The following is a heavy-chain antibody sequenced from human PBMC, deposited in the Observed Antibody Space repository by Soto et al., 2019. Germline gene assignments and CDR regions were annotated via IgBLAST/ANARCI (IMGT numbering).Heavy chain of an antibody. Sequence: EVQLLESGGGLLQPGGSLRLACEASGFTFTSYGMSWVRQAPGNGLEWVSSFSGTAGNTYYADSVKGRFTISRDNCKNTLYLQMNSLRPDAAAGYYCARGGGMDFCGQWTTLTVS. CDR1: GFTFTSYG. J-gene: IGHJ6*02. V-gene: IGHV3-23*01. CDR3: ARGGGMDF. CDR2: FSGTAGNT.